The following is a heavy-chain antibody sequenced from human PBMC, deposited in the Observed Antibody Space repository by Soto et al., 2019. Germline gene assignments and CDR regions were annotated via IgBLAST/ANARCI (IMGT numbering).Heavy chain of an antibody. CDR2: INPSGGST. Sequence: GASVKVSCKASGYTFTSYYMHWVRQAPGQGLEWMGIINPSGGSTSYAQKFQGRVTMTRDTSTSTVYMELSSLRSEDTAVYYCAGGTPMVRGVIRTDRGIEYGMDVWGQGTTVTVSS. V-gene: IGHV1-46*01. J-gene: IGHJ6*02. CDR3: AGGTPMVRGVIRTDRGIEYGMDV. CDR1: GYTFTSYY. D-gene: IGHD3-10*01.